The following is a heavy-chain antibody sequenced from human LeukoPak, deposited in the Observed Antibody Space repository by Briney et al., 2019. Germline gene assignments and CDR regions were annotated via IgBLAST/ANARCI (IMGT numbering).Heavy chain of an antibody. CDR2: IYYSGST. Sequence: SETLSLTCTVSGGSISSSSYYWGWIRQPPGKGLEWIGSIYYSGSTYYNPSLKSRVTISVDTSKNQFSLKLSSVTAADTAVYYCARRSQSSWRVDYWGQGTLVTVSS. V-gene: IGHV4-39*01. CDR1: GGSISSSSYY. J-gene: IGHJ4*02. CDR3: ARRSQSSWRVDY. D-gene: IGHD6-13*01.